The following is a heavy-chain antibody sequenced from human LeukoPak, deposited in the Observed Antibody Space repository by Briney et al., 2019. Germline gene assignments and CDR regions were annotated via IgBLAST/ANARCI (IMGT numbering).Heavy chain of an antibody. V-gene: IGHV4-59*01. D-gene: IGHD6-13*01. CDR3: ARASSGAAGMGDFDY. J-gene: IGHJ4*02. CDR1: GGSISSYY. CDR2: IYYSGST. Sequence: SETLSLTCTVSGGSISSYYWSWIRQPPGKGLEWIGYIYYSGSTNYNPSLRSRVTISVDTSKNQFSLKLSSVTAADTAVYYCARASSGAAGMGDFDYWGQGTLVTVSS.